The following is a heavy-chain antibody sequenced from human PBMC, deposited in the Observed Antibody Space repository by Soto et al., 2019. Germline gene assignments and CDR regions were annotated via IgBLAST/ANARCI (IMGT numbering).Heavy chain of an antibody. CDR3: TRDQAYSSAA. J-gene: IGHJ5*02. Sequence: EVQLVESGGGLVQPGGSLRLSCAASGFDFSNAWMHWVRQAPGKGLVWVSHVNSDGTITTYADSVKGRFTISRDNAKNTVYLQMNSLRVEDSAVYYCTRDQAYSSAAWGQGTTGTVSS. CDR2: VNSDGTIT. V-gene: IGHV3-74*01. D-gene: IGHD2-21*01. CDR1: GFDFSNAW.